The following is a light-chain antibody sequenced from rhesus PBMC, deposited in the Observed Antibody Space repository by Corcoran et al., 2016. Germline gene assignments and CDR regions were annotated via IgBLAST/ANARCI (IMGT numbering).Light chain of an antibody. V-gene: IGLV2S7*01. J-gene: IGLJ2*01. Sequence: QAAPTQPPSVSGSPGQSVSISCTETSSDVGGSNYVSWYQQHPGKAPKLMIYGVSKRPSGVSDRFSGSKSGNTASLTISGLQAEDEADYYRCSYTTSSTFLFGGGTRLTVL. CDR3: CSYTTSSTFL. CDR2: GVS. CDR1: SSDVGGSNY.